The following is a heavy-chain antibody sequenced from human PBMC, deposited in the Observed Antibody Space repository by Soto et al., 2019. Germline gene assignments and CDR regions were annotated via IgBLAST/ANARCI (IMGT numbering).Heavy chain of an antibody. CDR3: ARDRTDGFAFDY. Sequence: QVQLVESGGGVVQPGRSLRLSCAASGFTFSSYAMHWVRQAPGKGLEWVAVISYDGSNKYYADSVKGRFTISRDNSKNTLYLQMNSLRAEDTAVYYCARDRTDGFAFDYWGQGTLVTVSS. CDR2: ISYDGSNK. CDR1: GFTFSSYA. V-gene: IGHV3-30-3*01. J-gene: IGHJ4*02. D-gene: IGHD2-21*01.